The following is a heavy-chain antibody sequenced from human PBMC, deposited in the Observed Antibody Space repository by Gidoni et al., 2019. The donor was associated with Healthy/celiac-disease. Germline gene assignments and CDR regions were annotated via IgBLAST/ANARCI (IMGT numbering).Heavy chain of an antibody. Sequence: QVQLVQSGAEVKKPGASVKVSCKASGYTFTGYYMHWVRQAPGKGLEWMGWINPNSGGTNYAKKFQGWVSMSRDTSISTAYMELRRLISDDTAVYYCARGDTTTRSHYYYGMDVWGQGTTDTVSS. CDR1: GYTFTGYY. CDR2: INPNSGGT. J-gene: IGHJ6*02. V-gene: IGHV1-2*04. CDR3: ARGDTTTRSHYYYGMDV. D-gene: IGHD4-17*01.